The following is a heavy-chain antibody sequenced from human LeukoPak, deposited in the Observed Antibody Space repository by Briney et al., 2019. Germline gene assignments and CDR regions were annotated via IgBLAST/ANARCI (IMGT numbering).Heavy chain of an antibody. CDR3: ASPSGATAIRAFDI. CDR1: GGSISSSSYY. D-gene: IGHD1-26*01. CDR2: IYYSGST. J-gene: IGHJ3*02. V-gene: IGHV4-39*01. Sequence: SETLSLTCTVSGGSISSSSYYWGWIRQPPGKGLEWIGSIYYSGSTYYNPSLKSRVTISVDTSKNQFSLKLSSVTAADTAVYYCASPSGATAIRAFDIWGQGTMVTVSS.